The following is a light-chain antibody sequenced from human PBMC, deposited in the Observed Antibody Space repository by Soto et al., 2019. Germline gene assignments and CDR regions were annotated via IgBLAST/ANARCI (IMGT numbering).Light chain of an antibody. V-gene: IGKV1-39*01. Sequence: DIQMTQSPSSLSASVGDRVTITCRASQSISRYLNWYQHKPGKAPKLLINAASSLERGVQSRLSGGGSGTDFTLTITSRQPEDFATYYCQQYDMFGPG. J-gene: IGKJ1*01. CDR1: QSISRY. CDR2: AAS. CDR3: QQYDM.